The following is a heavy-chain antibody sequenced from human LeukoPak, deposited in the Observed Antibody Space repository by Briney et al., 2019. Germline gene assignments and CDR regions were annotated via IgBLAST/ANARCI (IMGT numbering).Heavy chain of an antibody. V-gene: IGHV3-33*01. CDR3: ARDGLRGNNWFDP. CDR1: GCTFGSYG. D-gene: IGHD5-24*01. CDR2: IWYDGSKK. J-gene: IGHJ5*02. Sequence: GGSLRLSCAASGCTFGSYGMHWVRQAPGKGLEWVAVIWYDGSKKYYADSVKGRFTISRDNSKNTLDLQMNSLRAADTAVYYCARDGLRGNNWFDPWGQGTLVTVSS.